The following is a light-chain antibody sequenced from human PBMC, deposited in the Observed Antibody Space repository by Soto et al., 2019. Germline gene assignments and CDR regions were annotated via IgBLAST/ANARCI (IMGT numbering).Light chain of an antibody. CDR3: QHYGSSLWT. Sequence: EIVLTQSPGTLSLSPGERATLSCRASQSVSSSYLAWYQRKPGQPPRLLIYGASSRAPGIPDRFSGSGSGTDFTLTISRLEPEDFAVYYCQHYGSSLWTFGQGTKVEIK. CDR1: QSVSSSY. J-gene: IGKJ1*01. V-gene: IGKV3-20*01. CDR2: GAS.